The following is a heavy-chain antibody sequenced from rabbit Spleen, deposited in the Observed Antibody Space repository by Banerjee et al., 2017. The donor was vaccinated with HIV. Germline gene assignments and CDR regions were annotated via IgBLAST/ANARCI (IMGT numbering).Heavy chain of an antibody. D-gene: IGHD1-1*01. Sequence: QLEESGGRLVQPGGSLTLSCKAYGFTISNYWMNWVRQAPGKGLEWIGIIYPITETTYYANWVNGRFTISSDNAQNTEDLQMNSLTAADTATYFCAREDVGGSVSLWGQGTLVTVS. J-gene: IGHJ3*01. CDR1: GFTISNYW. CDR2: IYPITETT. V-gene: IGHV1S7*01. CDR3: AREDVGGSVSL.